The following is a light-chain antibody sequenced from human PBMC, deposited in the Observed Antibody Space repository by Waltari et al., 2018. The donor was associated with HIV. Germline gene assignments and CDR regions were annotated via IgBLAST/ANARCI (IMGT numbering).Light chain of an antibody. J-gene: IGLJ3*02. CDR1: GGDIGVFES. V-gene: IGLV2-14*01. Sequence: QSALTQPASVSGSPGQSITISCTATGGDIGVFESLSWYQQFPHKAPQLIIYGVTSRPSGVAHRFSGSKSCATASLTMSGLRTEHEAEYYCSSFTRTKNLWFGGGTTLTVL. CDR3: SSFTRTKNLW. CDR2: GVT.